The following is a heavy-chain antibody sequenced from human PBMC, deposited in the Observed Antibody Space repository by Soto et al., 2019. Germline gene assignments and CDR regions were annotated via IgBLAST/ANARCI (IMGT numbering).Heavy chain of an antibody. Sequence: EVQLLESGGGLVQPGGSLRLSWAASGFTFSSYAMSWVRQAPGKGLEWVSAISGSCGSTYYADSVKGRFTISRDNSKNTLYLQINSLRAEDTAVYYCAKYPKHIVVVTAAPGDAFDIWGQGTMVTVSS. CDR3: AKYPKHIVVVTAAPGDAFDI. D-gene: IGHD2-2*01. CDR2: ISGSCGST. J-gene: IGHJ3*02. CDR1: GFTFSSYA. V-gene: IGHV3-23*01.